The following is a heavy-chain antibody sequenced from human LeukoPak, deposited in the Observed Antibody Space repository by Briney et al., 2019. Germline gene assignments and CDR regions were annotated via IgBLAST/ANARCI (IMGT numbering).Heavy chain of an antibody. V-gene: IGHV1-69*04. Sequence: SVKVSCKASGGTFSSYAISWVRQAPGQGLEWMGRIIPILGIANYAQKFQGRVTITADKSTSTAYMELSSLRSEDTAVYYCARGGWAEEYYGSGSYYNPFDYWGQGTLVTVSS. CDR3: ARGGWAEEYYGSGSYYNPFDY. CDR2: IIPILGIA. CDR1: GGTFSSYA. D-gene: IGHD3-10*01. J-gene: IGHJ4*02.